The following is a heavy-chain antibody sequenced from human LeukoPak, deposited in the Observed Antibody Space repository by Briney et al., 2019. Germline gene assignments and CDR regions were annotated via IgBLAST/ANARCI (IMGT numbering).Heavy chain of an antibody. CDR3: ASPRYNWNADYFDY. CDR1: GFTFHNNE. J-gene: IGHJ4*02. CDR2: ISSSGDTT. V-gene: IGHV3-48*03. Sequence: PGGSLRLSCAASGFTFHNNEMNWVRQALGKGLEWVAYISSSGDTTYYADSVKRRFTISRDNAKSSLFLEMKSLRVEDTALYFCASPRYNWNADYFDYWGQGTLVTVSS. D-gene: IGHD1-1*01.